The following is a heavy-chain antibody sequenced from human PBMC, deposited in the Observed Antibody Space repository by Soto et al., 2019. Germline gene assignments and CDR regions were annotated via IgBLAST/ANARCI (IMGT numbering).Heavy chain of an antibody. CDR3: ARDLKSGYSPPSFYY. Sequence: GGSLRLSCAASGFTFSSYAMHWVRQAPGKGLEWVAVISYDGSNKYYADSVKGRFTISRDNSKNTLYLQMNSLRAEDTAVYYCARDLKSGYSPPSFYYWGQGTLVTVSS. CDR2: ISYDGSNK. CDR1: GFTFSSYA. V-gene: IGHV3-30-3*01. D-gene: IGHD3-3*01. J-gene: IGHJ4*02.